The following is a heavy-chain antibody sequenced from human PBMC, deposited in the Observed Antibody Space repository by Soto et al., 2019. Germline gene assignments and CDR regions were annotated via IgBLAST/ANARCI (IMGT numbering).Heavy chain of an antibody. V-gene: IGHV1-18*01. CDR3: ARDRARHYYDSSGAPDY. D-gene: IGHD3-22*01. CDR1: GYTFTSHG. CDR2: ISAYNGNT. J-gene: IGHJ4*02. Sequence: QVQLVQSGAEVKKPGASVKVSCKASGYTFTSHGISWVRQAPGQGLEWMGWISAYNGNTNYAQKLQGRVTMTTDTSTSKAYMELRSLRSDDTAVYYCARDRARHYYDSSGAPDYWGQGTLVTVSS.